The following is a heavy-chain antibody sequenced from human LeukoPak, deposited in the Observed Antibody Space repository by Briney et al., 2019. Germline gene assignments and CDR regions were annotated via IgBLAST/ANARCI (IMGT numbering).Heavy chain of an antibody. D-gene: IGHD6-6*01. CDR1: GFTFSHYG. CDR3: ARGRPVDY. J-gene: IGHJ4*02. V-gene: IGHV3-48*01. Sequence: RPGGSLRLSCAASGFTFSHYGMNWVRQAPGKGLEWVSYITADSSPMFYADSVKGRFTISRDNAKNSVSLQMNSLRAEDTAVYYCARGRPVDYCGQGTLVTVSS. CDR2: ITADSSPM.